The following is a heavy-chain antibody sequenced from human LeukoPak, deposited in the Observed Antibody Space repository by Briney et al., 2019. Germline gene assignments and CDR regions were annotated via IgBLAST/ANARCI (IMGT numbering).Heavy chain of an antibody. V-gene: IGHV4-39*07. CDR2: IYYSGST. CDR3: ARTLIAARSFDY. CDR1: GSSISSSSYY. J-gene: IGHJ4*02. D-gene: IGHD6-6*01. Sequence: KPSETLSLTCTVSGSSISSSSYYWGWIRQPPGKGLEWIGSIYYSGSTYYNPSLKSRVTISVDTSKNQFSLKLSSVTAADTAVYYCARTLIAARSFDYWGQGTLVTVSS.